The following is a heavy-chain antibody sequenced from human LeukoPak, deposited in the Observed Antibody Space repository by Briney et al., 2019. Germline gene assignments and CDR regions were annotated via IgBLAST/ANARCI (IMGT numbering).Heavy chain of an antibody. CDR1: LDSPTGNF. J-gene: IGHJ4*02. D-gene: IGHD1-14*01. CDR3: AREILGGFNPGAY. V-gene: IGHV4-59*12. Sequence: SETLSLTCTVSLDSPTGNFWSWVRPPPRKGVEWIGDIHRSGSHNYNPSHQSRVTITIDRTRNQIVLELSSVTAADTAEYYCAREILGGFNPGAYWGQGTLVTVSS. CDR2: IHRSGSH.